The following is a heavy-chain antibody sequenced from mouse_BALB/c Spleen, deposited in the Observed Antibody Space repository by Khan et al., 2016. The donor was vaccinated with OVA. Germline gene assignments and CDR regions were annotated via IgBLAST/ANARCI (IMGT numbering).Heavy chain of an antibody. V-gene: IGHV1S81*02. Sequence: LVESGAELVKPGASVRLSCKASGYTFTSYYLYWVKQRPGHGLEWIGDINPSNGGTNFNENFKTKATLTVDKSSSTAYMQLSSLTSEDSAVYYCTRSGYGAFAYWGQGTLVTVSA. J-gene: IGHJ3*01. CDR3: TRSGYGAFAY. D-gene: IGHD1-1*02. CDR2: INPSNGGT. CDR1: GYTFTSYY.